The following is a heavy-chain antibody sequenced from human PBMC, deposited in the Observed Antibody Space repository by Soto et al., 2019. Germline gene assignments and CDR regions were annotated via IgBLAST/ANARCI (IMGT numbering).Heavy chain of an antibody. J-gene: IGHJ4*02. CDR2: IYYSGST. D-gene: IGHD3-22*01. Sequence: SETLSLTCTVSGGSISSYYWSWIRQPPGKGLEWIGYIYYSGSTNYNPSLKSRVTISVDTSKNQFSLKLSSVTAADTAVYYCARGRYYYDSSGYYYVFDYWGQGTLVTVSS. CDR1: GGSISSYY. CDR3: ARGRYYYDSSGYYYVFDY. V-gene: IGHV4-59*01.